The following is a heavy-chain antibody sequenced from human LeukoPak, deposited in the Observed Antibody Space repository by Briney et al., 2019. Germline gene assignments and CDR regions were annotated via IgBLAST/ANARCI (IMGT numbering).Heavy chain of an antibody. D-gene: IGHD5-24*01. CDR3: ARPAGEMATTPDY. V-gene: IGHV5-51*01. Sequence: RGESLKISCKGSGYSFTNYWIGWVRQMPGKGLEWMGIIYPGDSDTRYSPSFQGQVTISADKSISTAYLQWNSLKASDTAMYYCARPAGEMATTPDYWGQGTLVTVSS. CDR1: GYSFTNYW. J-gene: IGHJ4*02. CDR2: IYPGDSDT.